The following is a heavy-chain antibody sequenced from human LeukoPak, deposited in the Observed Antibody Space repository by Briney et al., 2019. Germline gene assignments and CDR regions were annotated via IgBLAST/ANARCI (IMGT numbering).Heavy chain of an antibody. CDR1: GFTFSNAW. CDR3: TTGNNYYDSSGPDRV. V-gene: IGHV3-15*01. Sequence: PGGSLRLSCAASGFTFSNAWMSWVRQAPGKGLEWVGRIKSKTDGGTTDYAAPVKGRFTISRDDSKNTLYLQMNSLKTEDTAVYYCTTGNNYYDSSGPDRVWGQGTLVTVSS. D-gene: IGHD3-22*01. J-gene: IGHJ4*02. CDR2: IKSKTDGGTT.